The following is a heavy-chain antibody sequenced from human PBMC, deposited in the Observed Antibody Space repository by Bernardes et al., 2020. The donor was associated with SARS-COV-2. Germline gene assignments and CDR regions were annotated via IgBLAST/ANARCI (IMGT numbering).Heavy chain of an antibody. CDR3: ARASSITIFGVIGWFDP. J-gene: IGHJ5*02. CDR2: IYYSGST. V-gene: IGHV4-59*01. D-gene: IGHD3-3*01. Sequence: TLSLTCTVSGGSISSYYWSWIRQPPGKGLEWIGYIYYSGSTNYNPSLKSRVTISVDTSKNQFSLKLSSVTAADTAVYYCARASSITIFGVIGWFDPWGQGTLVTVSS. CDR1: GGSISSYY.